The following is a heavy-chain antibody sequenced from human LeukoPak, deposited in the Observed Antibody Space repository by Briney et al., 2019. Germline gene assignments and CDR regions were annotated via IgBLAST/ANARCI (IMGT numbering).Heavy chain of an antibody. J-gene: IGHJ4*02. CDR3: AKVYGGYSYGLDY. Sequence: SLRLSCAASGFTFDDYAMHWVPQALGKGLEWVSGISWNSGSIGYADSVKGRFTISRDNAKNSLYLQMNSLRAEDTALYYCAKVYGGYSYGLDYWGQGTLVTVSS. D-gene: IGHD5-18*01. V-gene: IGHV3-9*01. CDR2: ISWNSGSI. CDR1: GFTFDDYA.